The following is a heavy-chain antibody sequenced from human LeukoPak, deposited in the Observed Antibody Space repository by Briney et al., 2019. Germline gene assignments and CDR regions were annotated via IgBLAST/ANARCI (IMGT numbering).Heavy chain of an antibody. CDR2: ITSKPYGETS. V-gene: IGHV3-49*04. CDR3: VRHDGMVLPV. CDR1: GFTFSSYW. D-gene: IGHD3-3*01. Sequence: GGSLRLSCAASGFTFSSYWMSWVRQAPGKGLEWVGFITSKPYGETSHYAASVSGRFSFSRDDSKSIAYLQMNSLKTEDTAVYYCVRHDGMVLPVWGQGTLVTVSS. J-gene: IGHJ4*02.